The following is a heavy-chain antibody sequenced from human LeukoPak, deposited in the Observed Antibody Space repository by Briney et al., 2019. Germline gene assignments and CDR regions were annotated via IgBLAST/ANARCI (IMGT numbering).Heavy chain of an antibody. CDR1: GGSFSGYY. D-gene: IGHD3-22*01. CDR3: ARVGQAPPGGQYYYDSSGQGAFDI. J-gene: IGHJ3*02. Sequence: PSETLSLTCAVYGGSFSGYYWSWIRQPAGKGLEWIGRIYTSGSTNYNPSLKSRVTMSVDTSKNQFSLKLSSVTAADTAVYYCARVGQAPPGGQYYYDSSGQGAFDIWGQGTMVTVSS. CDR2: IYTSGST. V-gene: IGHV4-59*10.